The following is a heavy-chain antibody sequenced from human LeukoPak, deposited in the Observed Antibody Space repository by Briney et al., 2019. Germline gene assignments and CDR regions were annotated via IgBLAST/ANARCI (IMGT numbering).Heavy chain of an antibody. Sequence: SETLSLTCAVSGGSISSGGYSWSWIRQPPGKGLEWIGYIYHSGSTYYNPSLKSQVTISVDRSKNQFSLKLSSVTAADTAVYYCARSGYRPYNWFDPWGQGTLVTVSS. V-gene: IGHV4-30-2*01. CDR1: GGSISSGGYS. J-gene: IGHJ5*02. CDR3: ARSGYRPYNWFDP. CDR2: IYHSGST. D-gene: IGHD5-18*01.